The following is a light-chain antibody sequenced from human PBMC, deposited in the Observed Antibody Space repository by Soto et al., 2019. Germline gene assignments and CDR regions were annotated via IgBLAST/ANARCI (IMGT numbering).Light chain of an antibody. CDR3: SSYTSSSTHYV. J-gene: IGLJ1*01. V-gene: IGLV2-14*01. CDR2: DVS. Sequence: QFALTQPASGSGSPGQSLTISCTGTSSDVGGYNYVSWYQQHPGKAPKLMIYDVSNRPSGVSNRFSGSKSGNTASLTISGLQAEDEADYYCSSYTSSSTHYVFGTGTKSPS. CDR1: SSDVGGYNY.